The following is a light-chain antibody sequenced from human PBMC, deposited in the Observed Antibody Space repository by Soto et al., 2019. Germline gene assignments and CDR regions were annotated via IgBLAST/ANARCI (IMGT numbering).Light chain of an antibody. CDR1: SGDIDNYNY. V-gene: IGLV2-8*01. CDR2: EVT. J-gene: IGLJ1*01. Sequence: QSALTQPPSASGSPGQSVTIPCTGTSGDIDNYNYVSWYLQHPGKAPKLLIFEVTKRPSGVPDRFSGSKSGDTAFLTVSGLQADDEADYYCSSYVGSNNFVFGTGTKVTVL. CDR3: SSYVGSNNFV.